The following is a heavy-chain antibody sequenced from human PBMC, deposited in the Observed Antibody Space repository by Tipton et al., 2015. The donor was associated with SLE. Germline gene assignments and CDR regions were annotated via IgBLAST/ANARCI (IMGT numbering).Heavy chain of an antibody. V-gene: IGHV4-59*11. J-gene: IGHJ5*02. CDR1: GGSISSHY. D-gene: IGHD2-15*01. Sequence: TLSLTCTVSGGSISSHYWSWFRQPPGKGLEWIGYIYYRGNTKYNPSLNSRVTISLDTSRTQFSLKLSSVTAADTAVYYCARDGRGYCDNSGCSEYHWFDPWGQGMLVTVSS. CDR2: IYYRGNT. CDR3: ARDGRGYCDNSGCSEYHWFDP.